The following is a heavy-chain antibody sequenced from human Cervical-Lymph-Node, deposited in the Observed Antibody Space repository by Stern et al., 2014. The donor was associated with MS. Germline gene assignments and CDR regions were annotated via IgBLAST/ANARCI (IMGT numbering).Heavy chain of an antibody. J-gene: IGHJ4*02. CDR2: ISTYNGTT. CDR3: ARRSGSYSFDY. D-gene: IGHD1-26*01. V-gene: IGHV1-18*01. CDR1: GYTFTNYG. Sequence: QVQLVQSGAEVKKPGASVKVSCKPTGYTFTNYGISWVRQAPGQGLEWMGWISTYNGTTNYAQKLQGRLTMTRDTSTSTAYMDLRSLTSDDTAVYYCARRSGSYSFDYWGQGTLVTVSS.